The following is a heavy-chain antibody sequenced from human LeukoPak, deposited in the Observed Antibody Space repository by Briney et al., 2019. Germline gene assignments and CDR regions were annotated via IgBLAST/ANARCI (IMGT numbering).Heavy chain of an antibody. CDR1: GFTFSSYG. V-gene: IGHV3-30*02. Sequence: PGGSLSLSCAASGFTFSSYGMHWVRQAPGKGLEWVAVIWYDGSNKYYADSVKVRFTISRDNSKNTLFLQMNSLRAEDTAVYYCAKGSNRGVATIDYWGQGTLVTVSS. D-gene: IGHD5-12*01. CDR3: AKGSNRGVATIDY. J-gene: IGHJ4*02. CDR2: IWYDGSNK.